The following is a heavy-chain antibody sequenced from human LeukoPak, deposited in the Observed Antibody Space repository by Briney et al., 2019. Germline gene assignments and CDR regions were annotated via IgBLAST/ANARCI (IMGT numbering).Heavy chain of an antibody. CDR2: INPSGGST. CDR3: ARESFWGYGDYSAEYFQH. CDR1: GYTFTSYY. J-gene: IGHJ1*01. V-gene: IGHV1-46*01. D-gene: IGHD4-17*01. Sequence: ASVKVSCKASGYTFTSYYMHWVRQAPGQGLEWMGIINPSGGSTSYAQKFQGRVTMTRDTSTSTVYMELSSLRPEDTAVYYCARESFWGYGDYSAEYFQHWGQGTLVTVSS.